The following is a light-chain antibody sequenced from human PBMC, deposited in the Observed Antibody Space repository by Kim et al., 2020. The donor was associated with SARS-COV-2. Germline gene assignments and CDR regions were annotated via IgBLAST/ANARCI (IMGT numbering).Light chain of an antibody. CDR3: QQYNTYPLT. Sequence: ASVGDRVNITCRASQSISGWLAWYQQTPGKAPNLLISKSSTLLSGVPPRFSGSGSGTEFTLTISSLQPDDFATYYCQQYNTYPLTFGQGTKVDIK. J-gene: IGKJ1*01. CDR1: QSISGW. V-gene: IGKV1-5*03. CDR2: KSS.